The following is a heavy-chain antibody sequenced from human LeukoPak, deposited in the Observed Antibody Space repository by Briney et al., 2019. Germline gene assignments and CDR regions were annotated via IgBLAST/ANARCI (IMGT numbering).Heavy chain of an antibody. J-gene: IGHJ4*02. CDR3: AKDYYDSSGYYYPPPPPTNFDY. D-gene: IGHD3-22*01. Sequence: PGGSLRLSCAASGFSFSSYAMSWVRQAPGKGLEWVSAISGSGGSTYYADSVKGRFTISRDNSKNTLYLPMNSLRAEDTAVYYCAKDYYDSSGYYYPPPPPTNFDYWGQGTLVTVSS. CDR1: GFSFSSYA. V-gene: IGHV3-23*01. CDR2: ISGSGGST.